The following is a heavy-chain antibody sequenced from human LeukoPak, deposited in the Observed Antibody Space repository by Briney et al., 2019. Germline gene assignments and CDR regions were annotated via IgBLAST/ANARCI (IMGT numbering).Heavy chain of an antibody. V-gene: IGHV3-23*01. CDR1: GFTFSSYA. J-gene: IGHJ4*02. Sequence: GGSLRLSCAASGFTFSSYAMSWVRQAPGKGLEWVSAISGSGGSTYYADSVKGRFTISRDNSKNTLYLQMNSLRAEDTAVYYCAKALNYYDSSGYYSPHYWGQGTLVTVSS. D-gene: IGHD3-22*01. CDR3: AKALNYYDSSGYYSPHY. CDR2: ISGSGGST.